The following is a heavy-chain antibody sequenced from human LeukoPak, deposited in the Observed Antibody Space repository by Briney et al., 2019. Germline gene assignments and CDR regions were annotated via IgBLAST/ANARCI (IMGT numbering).Heavy chain of an antibody. CDR2: IIPILGIA. CDR3: ARVRYYGPGIYYRGLAY. J-gene: IGHJ4*02. CDR1: GGTFSSYA. D-gene: IGHD3-10*01. V-gene: IGHV1-69*04. Sequence: ASVKVSCKASGGTFSSYAISWVRQAPGQGLEWMGRIIPILGIANYAQKFQGRVTITADKSTSTAYMELSGLRSEDTAVYYCARVRYYGPGIYYRGLAYWGQGSLVTVSS.